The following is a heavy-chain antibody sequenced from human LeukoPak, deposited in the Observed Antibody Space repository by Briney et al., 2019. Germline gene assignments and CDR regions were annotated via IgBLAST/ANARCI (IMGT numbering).Heavy chain of an antibody. V-gene: IGHV3-30*03. J-gene: IGHJ4*02. CDR1: GFTFSRYG. Sequence: QPGRSLRLSCAASGFTFSRYGMHWVRQAPGKGLEWVAVISYDGSKKYYVDSVKGRFTISRDSSKNTLFLQMNSLRAEDTAVYYCARDLSSWYEFDYWGQGTLVTVSS. D-gene: IGHD6-13*01. CDR2: ISYDGSKK. CDR3: ARDLSSWYEFDY.